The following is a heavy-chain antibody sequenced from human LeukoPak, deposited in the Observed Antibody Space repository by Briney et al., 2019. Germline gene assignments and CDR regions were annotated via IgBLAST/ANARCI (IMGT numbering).Heavy chain of an antibody. CDR1: GGSFGGYY. J-gene: IGHJ5*02. V-gene: IGHV4-34*01. CDR2: INHSVSS. CDR3: AGAPPYDFWSLYNWFDP. D-gene: IGHD3-3*01. Sequence: SETMSLTWAVYGGSFGGYYWSWNRQPPGKGLEWIGEINHSVSSNYNPSLKGRVTIPGDTSQNQFSLKLRSLTAGATAVNYVAGAPPYDFWSLYNWFDPWGQGTLVTVSS.